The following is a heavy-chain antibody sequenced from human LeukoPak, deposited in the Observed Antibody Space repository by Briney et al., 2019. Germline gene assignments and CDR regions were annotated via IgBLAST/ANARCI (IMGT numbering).Heavy chain of an antibody. CDR1: GGSISSYY. CDR3: ARDIRIVGATLYFDY. J-gene: IGHJ4*02. CDR2: IYYSGST. V-gene: IGHV4-59*01. D-gene: IGHD1-26*01. Sequence: SETLSLTCTVSGGSISSYYWSWIRQPPGKGLEWIGYIYYSGSTNYNLSLKSRVTMSIDTSKNQLSLKMRSVTAADTAVYYCARDIRIVGATLYFDYWGQGTLVTVSS.